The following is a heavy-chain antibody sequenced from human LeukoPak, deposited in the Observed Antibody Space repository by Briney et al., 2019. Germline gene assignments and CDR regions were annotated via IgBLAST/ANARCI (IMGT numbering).Heavy chain of an antibody. CDR1: GGSISSYY. CDR3: ARDGQWPGMDV. D-gene: IGHD6-19*01. Sequence: SETLSLTCTVSGGSISSYYWSWIRQPPGKGLEWIGYIYYSGSTNYNPSLKSRVTISVDTSKNQFSLKLSSVTAADTDVYYCARDGQWPGMDVWGKGTTVTVSS. V-gene: IGHV4-59*01. J-gene: IGHJ6*04. CDR2: IYYSGST.